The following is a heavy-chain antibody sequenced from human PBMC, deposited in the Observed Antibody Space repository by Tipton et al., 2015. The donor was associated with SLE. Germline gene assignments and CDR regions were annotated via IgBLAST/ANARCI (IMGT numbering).Heavy chain of an antibody. V-gene: IGHV4-59*07. CDR3: ASYTGYSTH. D-gene: IGHD6-13*01. CDR1: GGSFTGYY. J-gene: IGHJ4*02. Sequence: TLSLTCAVYGGSFTGYYWSWIRQPPGKGLEWIGYIYYSGSTNYNPSLKSRVTISVDTSKNQFSLKLSFVTAADTAVYYCASYTGYSTHWGQGTLVTVSS. CDR2: IYYSGST.